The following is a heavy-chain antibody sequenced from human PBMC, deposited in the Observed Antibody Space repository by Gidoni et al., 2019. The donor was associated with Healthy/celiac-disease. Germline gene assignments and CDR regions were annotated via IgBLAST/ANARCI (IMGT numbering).Heavy chain of an antibody. CDR2: INPNSGGT. V-gene: IGHV1-2*02. CDR3: AREVVIDSPYGMDV. CDR1: GYTFPGYY. Sequence: QVQLVQSGAAVKKPGASVKVSCKASGYTFPGYYMHWVRQAPGQGLEWMGWINPNSGGTNYAQKFQGRVTMTRDTSISTAYMELSRLRSDDTAVYYCAREVVIDSPYGMDVWGQGTTVTVSS. J-gene: IGHJ6*02. D-gene: IGHD3-22*01.